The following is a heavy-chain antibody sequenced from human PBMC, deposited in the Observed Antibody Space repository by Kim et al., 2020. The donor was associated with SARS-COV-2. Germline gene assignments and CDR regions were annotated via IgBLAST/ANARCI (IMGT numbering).Heavy chain of an antibody. V-gene: IGHV1-8*01. Sequence: ASVKVSCKASGYTFTSYDINWVRQATGQGLEWMGWMDPKSGNTGYAQKFQGRVTVSRNTSISTAYMELSSLRSEDTAVYYCARGIAAAAPDYWGQGTLVTVSS. D-gene: IGHD6-13*01. CDR2: MDPKSGNT. CDR3: ARGIAAAAPDY. J-gene: IGHJ4*02. CDR1: GYTFTSYD.